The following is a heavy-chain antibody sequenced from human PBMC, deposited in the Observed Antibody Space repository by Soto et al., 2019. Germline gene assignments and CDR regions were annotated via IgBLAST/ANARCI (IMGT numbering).Heavy chain of an antibody. D-gene: IGHD3-3*01. CDR3: ARVQDYDFWSGSDYGMDV. Sequence: GGSLRLSCAASGFTFSSYDMHWVRQATGKGLEWVSAIGTAGDTYYPGSVKGRFTISRENAKNSLYLQMNSLRAEDTAVYYCARVQDYDFWSGSDYGMDVWGQGTTVTVSS. CDR2: IGTAGDT. CDR1: GFTFSSYD. J-gene: IGHJ6*02. V-gene: IGHV3-13*01.